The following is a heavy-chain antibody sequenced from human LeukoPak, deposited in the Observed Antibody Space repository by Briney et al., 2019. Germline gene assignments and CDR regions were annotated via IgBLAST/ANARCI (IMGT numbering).Heavy chain of an antibody. V-gene: IGHV3-30*02. CDR2: IRYDGSNK. CDR3: AKDQRCSGGSCYSFHFDY. J-gene: IGHJ4*02. Sequence: PGGSLRLSCAASGFTFSSYGMHWVRQAPGKGLEWVAFIRYDGSNKYYADSVKGRFTISRDNSKNTLYLQMNSLRAEDTAVYYCAKDQRCSGGSCYSFHFDYWGQGTLVTVSS. CDR1: GFTFSSYG. D-gene: IGHD2-15*01.